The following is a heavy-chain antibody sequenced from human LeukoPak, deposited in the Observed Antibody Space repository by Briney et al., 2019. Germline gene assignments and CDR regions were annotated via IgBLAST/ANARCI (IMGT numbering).Heavy chain of an antibody. D-gene: IGHD1-26*01. J-gene: IGHJ3*02. V-gene: IGHV4-39*07. CDR1: GGSISSSSYY. CDR3: AREGLYSGTHFDAFDI. CDR2: IYYSGST. Sequence: SETLSLTCTVSGGSISSSSYYWGWIRQPPGKGLEWIGSIYYSGSTYYNPSLKSRVTISVDTSKNQFSLKLSSVTAADTAVYYCAREGLYSGTHFDAFDIWGQGTMVTVS.